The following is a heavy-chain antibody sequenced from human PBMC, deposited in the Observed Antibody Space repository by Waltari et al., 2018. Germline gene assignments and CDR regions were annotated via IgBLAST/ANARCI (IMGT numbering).Heavy chain of an antibody. Sequence: EVQLVESGGGLVKPGGSVRLPGSASGFTFSSYSMNWVRQAPGKGLEWVSSISSSSSYIYYADSVKGRFTISRDNAKNSLYLQMNSLRAEDTAVYYCARARALEPPDYWGQGTLVTVSS. CDR3: ARARALEPPDY. CDR1: GFTFSSYS. CDR2: ISSSSSYI. J-gene: IGHJ4*02. V-gene: IGHV3-21*01.